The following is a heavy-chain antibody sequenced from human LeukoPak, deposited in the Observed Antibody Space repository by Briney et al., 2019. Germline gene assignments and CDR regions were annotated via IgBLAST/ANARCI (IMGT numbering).Heavy chain of an antibody. D-gene: IGHD1-14*01. CDR3: ARGPRNDP. CDR2: VHPNSGDT. V-gene: IGHV1-8*01. J-gene: IGHJ5*02. Sequence: ASVKVSCKTSGYPFTTWEINWVRQAAGQGLEWMGWVHPNSGDTDYAQRFQGRVTMTRDTSTSTVYMELRGLRYDDTAVYFCARGPRNDPWGQGTLVTVPS. CDR1: GYPFTTWE.